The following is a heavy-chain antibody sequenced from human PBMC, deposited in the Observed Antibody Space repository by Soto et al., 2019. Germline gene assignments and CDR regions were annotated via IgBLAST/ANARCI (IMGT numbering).Heavy chain of an antibody. J-gene: IGHJ5*02. D-gene: IGHD5-18*01. Sequence: QVQLVQSGAEVKKPGASVKVSCKASGYTFTSYYMHWVRQAPGQGLEWMGIINPSGGSTSYAQKFQGRVTMTRDTSTSTVYMDLSSLRSEDTAVYYCARVYPSDTRYGYVGNNWFDPWGQGTLVTVSS. CDR1: GYTFTSYY. V-gene: IGHV1-46*03. CDR3: ARVYPSDTRYGYVGNNWFDP. CDR2: INPSGGST.